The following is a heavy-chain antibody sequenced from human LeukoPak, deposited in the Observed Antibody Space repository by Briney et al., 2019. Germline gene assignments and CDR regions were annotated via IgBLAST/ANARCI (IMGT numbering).Heavy chain of an antibody. CDR1: GFTFSSYG. D-gene: IGHD6-19*01. CDR2: ISSSSSYI. CDR3: AKEDSNGWYFFDY. J-gene: IGHJ4*02. V-gene: IGHV3-21*01. Sequence: GRSLRLSCAASGFTFSSYGMHWVRQAPGKGLEWVSSISSSSSYIYYADSVKGRFTISRDNAKNSLYLQMNSLRAEDTAVYYCAKEDSNGWYFFDYWGQGTLVTVSS.